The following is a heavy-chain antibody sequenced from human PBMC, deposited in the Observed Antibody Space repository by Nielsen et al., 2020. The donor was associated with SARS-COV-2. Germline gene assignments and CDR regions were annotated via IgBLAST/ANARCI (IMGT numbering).Heavy chain of an antibody. V-gene: IGHV3-64*01. Sequence: GESLKISCAASGFTFSSYAMHWVRQAPGKGLEYVSAISSNGGSTYYANSVKGRFTISRDNSKNTLYLQMNSLRAEDTAVYYCGMTTDFYYYGMDVWGQGTAVTVSS. D-gene: IGHD1-1*01. CDR1: GFTFSSYA. CDR3: GMTTDFYYYGMDV. CDR2: ISSNGGST. J-gene: IGHJ6*02.